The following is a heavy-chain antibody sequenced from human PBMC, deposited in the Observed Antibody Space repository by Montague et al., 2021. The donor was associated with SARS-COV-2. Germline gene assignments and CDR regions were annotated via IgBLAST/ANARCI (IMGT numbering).Heavy chain of an antibody. CDR2: IYYSGST. V-gene: IGHV4-39*01. CDR3: ASARGYCSSPSCYSVYGMDV. CDR1: GGSISSSSYY. D-gene: IGHD2-2*01. J-gene: IGHJ6*02. Sequence: SETLSLTCTVSGGSISSSSYYWGWIRQPPGKGLEWIGSIYYSGSTYYNPSLKSRVTISVDTSKNQFSLKLSSVTAADTAVYYCASARGYCSSPSCYSVYGMDVWGQGTTVTVSS.